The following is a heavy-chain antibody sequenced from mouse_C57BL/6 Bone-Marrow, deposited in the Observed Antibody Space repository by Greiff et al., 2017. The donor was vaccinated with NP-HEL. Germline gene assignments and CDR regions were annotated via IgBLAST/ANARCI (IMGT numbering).Heavy chain of an antibody. CDR2: ISSGGSYN. V-gene: IGHV5-6*02. CDR3: ARPRYYYGISLYYYAMDD. J-gene: IGHJ4*01. CDR1: GFTFSSYG. D-gene: IGHD1-1*01. Sequence: DVMLVESGGDLVKPGGSLKLSCAASGFTFSSYGMSWVRQTPDKRLEWVATISSGGSYNYYPDSVKGRFTISRANAKNPLYLQMSSLKSEDTAMYYCARPRYYYGISLYYYAMDDWGQGTSVTVAS.